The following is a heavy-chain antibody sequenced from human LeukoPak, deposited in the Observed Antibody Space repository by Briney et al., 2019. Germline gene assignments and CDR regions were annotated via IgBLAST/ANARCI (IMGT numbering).Heavy chain of an antibody. CDR1: GGSISSSSYY. J-gene: IGHJ2*01. Sequence: SETLSLTCTVSGGSISSSSYYWGWIRQPPGKGLEWIGSIYYSGSTYYNPSLKSRVTISVDTSKNQFSLKLSSVTAADTAVYYCARDYYDSSAQEYFDLWGRGTLVTVSS. D-gene: IGHD3-22*01. CDR2: IYYSGST. V-gene: IGHV4-39*07. CDR3: ARDYYDSSAQEYFDL.